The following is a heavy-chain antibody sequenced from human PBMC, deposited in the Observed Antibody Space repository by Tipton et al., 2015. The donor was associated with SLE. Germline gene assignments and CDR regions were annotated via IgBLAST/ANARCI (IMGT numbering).Heavy chain of an antibody. D-gene: IGHD4-17*01. V-gene: IGHV4-39*07. CDR2: IYYSGST. CDR3: ARNGDHVDY. J-gene: IGHJ4*02. CDR1: GGSISSSSYY. Sequence: LRLSCTVSGGSISSSSYYWGWIRQPPGKGLEWIGSIYYSGSTYYNPSLKSRVTISVDTSKNQFSLKLSSVTAADTAVYYCARNGDHVDYWGQGTLVTVSS.